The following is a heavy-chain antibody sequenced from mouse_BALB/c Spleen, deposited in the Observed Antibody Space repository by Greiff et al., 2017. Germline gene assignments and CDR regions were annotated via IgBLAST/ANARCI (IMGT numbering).Heavy chain of an antibody. J-gene: IGHJ4*01. CDR1: GFTFSSFG. Sequence: EVHLVESGGGLVQPGGSRKLSCAASGFTFSSFGMHWVRQAPEKGLEWVAYISSGSSTIYYADTVKGRFTISRDNPKNTLFLQMTSLRSEDTAMYYCASSYGNYAMDYWGQGTSVTVSS. CDR3: ASSYGNYAMDY. CDR2: ISSGSSTI. V-gene: IGHV5-17*02. D-gene: IGHD2-1*01.